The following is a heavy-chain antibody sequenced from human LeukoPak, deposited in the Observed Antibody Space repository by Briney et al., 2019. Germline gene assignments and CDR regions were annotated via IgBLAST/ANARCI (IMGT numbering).Heavy chain of an antibody. CDR2: IYYSGST. CDR3: ARQFGSFVPYGGDPDRLGY. CDR1: GGSISSRSYY. V-gene: IGHV4-39*01. J-gene: IGHJ4*02. Sequence: SETLSLTCTVSGGSISSRSYYWGWIRQPPGKGLEWIGCIYYSGSTSYNPSLKSRVTISVDTSKNQFFLKLSSVTAADTAVYYCARQFGSFVPYGGDPDRLGYWGQGTLVTVSS. D-gene: IGHD4-23*01.